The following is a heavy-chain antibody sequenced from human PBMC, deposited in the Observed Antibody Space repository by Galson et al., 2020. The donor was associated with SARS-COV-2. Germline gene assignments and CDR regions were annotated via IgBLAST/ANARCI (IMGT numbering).Heavy chain of an antibody. CDR3: ARDLGFMITFEACDY. Sequence: GGSLRLSCAASGFTFSSYAMHWVRQAPGKGLEWVAVISYDGSNKYYADSVKGRFTISRDNSKNTLYLQMNSLRAEDTAVYYCARDLGFMITFEACDYWGQGTLVTVSS. V-gene: IGHV3-30*01. CDR1: GFTFSSYA. D-gene: IGHD3-16*01. J-gene: IGHJ4*02. CDR2: ISYDGSNK.